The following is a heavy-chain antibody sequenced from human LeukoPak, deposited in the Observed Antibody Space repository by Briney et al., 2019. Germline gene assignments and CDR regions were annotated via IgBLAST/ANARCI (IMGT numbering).Heavy chain of an antibody. V-gene: IGHV4-34*01. J-gene: IGHJ4*02. CDR1: GGSFSGYY. D-gene: IGHD3-10*01. CDR3: AIREVLLWFGESRTFDY. CDR2: INHSGST. Sequence: SETLSLTCAVYGGSFSGYYWSWIRQPPGKGLEWIGEINHSGSTNYNPSLKSRATISVDTSKNQFSLKLSSVTAADTAVYYCAIREVLLWFGESRTFDYWGQGTLVTVSS.